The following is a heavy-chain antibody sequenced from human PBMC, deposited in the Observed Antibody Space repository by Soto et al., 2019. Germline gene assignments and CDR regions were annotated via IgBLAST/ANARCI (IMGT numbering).Heavy chain of an antibody. J-gene: IGHJ6*02. D-gene: IGHD3-9*01. CDR3: ARDVYYDILTGYSPPPYGMDV. Sequence: GGSLRLSCAASGFTLSSYEMNWVRQAPGKGLEWVSYISSSGSTIYYADSVKGRFTISRDNAKNSLYLQMNSLRAEDTAVYYCARDVYYDILTGYSPPPYGMDVWGQGTTVTVSS. V-gene: IGHV3-48*03. CDR1: GFTLSSYE. CDR2: ISSSGSTI.